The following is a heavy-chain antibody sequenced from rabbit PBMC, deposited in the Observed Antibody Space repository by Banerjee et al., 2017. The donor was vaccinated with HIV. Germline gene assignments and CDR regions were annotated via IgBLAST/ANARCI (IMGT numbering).Heavy chain of an antibody. V-gene: IGHV1S45*01. D-gene: IGHD6-1*01. Sequence: QEHLVESGGGRVTLGGSLKLSCKAPGIDFISNYRMSWVRQAPGKGRELIACIFTNRGNTWYASWVNGRFTISKTSSTTVTLQMTSLTAADTATYFCARGYTYDYGVYAYATDYFNLWGPGTLVTVS. CDR1: GIDFISNYR. CDR3: ARGYTYDYGVYAYATDYFNL. J-gene: IGHJ4*01. CDR2: IFTNRGNT.